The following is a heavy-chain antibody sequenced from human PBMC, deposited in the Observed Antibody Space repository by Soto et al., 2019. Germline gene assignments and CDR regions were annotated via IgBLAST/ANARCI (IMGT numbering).Heavy chain of an antibody. V-gene: IGHV3-23*01. Sequence: GGTLGLSCAASGFTFSSYAMSWVRQAPGKGLEWVSAISGSGGSTYYADSVKGRFTISRDNSKNTLYLQMNSLRAEDTAVYYCRAIYRRDDYYFDYWAQGTLVAVSS. J-gene: IGHJ4*02. CDR3: RAIYRRDDYYFDY. D-gene: IGHD2-2*02. CDR1: GFTFSSYA. CDR2: ISGSGGST.